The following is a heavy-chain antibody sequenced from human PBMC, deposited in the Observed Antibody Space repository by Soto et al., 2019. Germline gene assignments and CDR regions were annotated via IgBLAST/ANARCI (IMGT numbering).Heavy chain of an antibody. D-gene: IGHD2-15*01. CDR1: GGSISSYY. CDR3: ARAIAATPRPNWFDP. CDR2: IYYSGST. V-gene: IGHV4-59*08. Sequence: SETLSLTCTVSGGSISSYYWSWIRQPPGKGLEWIGYIYYSGSTNYNPSLKSRVTISVDTSKNQFSLKLSSVTAADTAVYYRARAIAATPRPNWFDPWGQGTLVTVSS. J-gene: IGHJ5*02.